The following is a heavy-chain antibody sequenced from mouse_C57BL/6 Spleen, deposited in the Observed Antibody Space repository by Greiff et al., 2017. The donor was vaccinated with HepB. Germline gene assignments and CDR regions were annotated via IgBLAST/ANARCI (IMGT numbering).Heavy chain of an antibody. CDR3: ALYYGYDGIDY. D-gene: IGHD2-2*01. CDR1: GYTFTSYW. Sequence: QVQLQQPGAELVRPGSSVKLSCKASGYTFTSYWMHWVKQRPIQGLEWIGNIDPSDSETHYNQKFKDKATLTVDKSSSTAYMQLSSLTSEDSAVYYCALYYGYDGIDYWGQGTTLTVSS. V-gene: IGHV1-52*01. CDR2: IDPSDSET. J-gene: IGHJ2*01.